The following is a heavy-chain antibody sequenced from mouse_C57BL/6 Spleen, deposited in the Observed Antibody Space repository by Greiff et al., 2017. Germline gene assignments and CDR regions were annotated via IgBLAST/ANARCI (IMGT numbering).Heavy chain of an antibody. D-gene: IGHD2-4*01. CDR3: ARVPDYDYAMDY. Sequence: EVKVVESAGGLVQPGSSMKLSCTASGFTFSDYYMAWVRQVPEKGLEWVANINYDGSSTYYLDSLKSRFIISRDNAKNILYLQMSSLKSEDTATYYCARVPDYDYAMDYWGQGTSVTVSS. CDR1: GFTFSDYY. J-gene: IGHJ4*01. V-gene: IGHV5-16*01. CDR2: INYDGSST.